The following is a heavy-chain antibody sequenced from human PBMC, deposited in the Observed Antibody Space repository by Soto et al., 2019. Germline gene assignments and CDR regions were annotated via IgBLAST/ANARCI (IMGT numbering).Heavy chain of an antibody. Sequence: GGSLRLSCAASGFTFSSYDMNWVRQAPGKGLEWVSYITSSGSLIYYADSVRGRFTVSRDNAKNSLYLQMNSLRAEDTGVYYCARTMYSNRGWFDPWGQGTLVTVSS. V-gene: IGHV3-48*03. CDR1: GFTFSSYD. J-gene: IGHJ5*02. CDR2: ITSSGSLI. CDR3: ARTMYSNRGWFDP. D-gene: IGHD6-13*01.